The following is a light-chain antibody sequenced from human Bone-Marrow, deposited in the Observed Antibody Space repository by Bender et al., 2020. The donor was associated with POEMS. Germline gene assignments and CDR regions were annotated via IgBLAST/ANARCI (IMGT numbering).Light chain of an antibody. J-gene: IGLJ1*01. Sequence: QSALTQPASVSGSPGQSVTISCAGTNNDIGSYNLVSWYQHHPGKAPKLMIYEVNKRPSGVPDRFSGSKSGNTASLTVSGLQAEDEADYYCSSYAASNPYVFGTGTKVTVL. CDR1: NNDIGSYNL. CDR2: EVN. CDR3: SSYAASNPYV. V-gene: IGLV2-8*01.